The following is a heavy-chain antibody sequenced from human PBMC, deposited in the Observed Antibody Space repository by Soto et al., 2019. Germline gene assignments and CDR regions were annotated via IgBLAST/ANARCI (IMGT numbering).Heavy chain of an antibody. CDR2: ISGSGGST. V-gene: IGHV3-23*01. J-gene: IGHJ4*02. CDR3: AKDPSYYDSSGYYSNTVDY. D-gene: IGHD3-22*01. Sequence: PGGSLRLSCAASGFTFSSYAMSWVRQAPGKGLEWVSAISGSGGSTYYADSVKGRFAISRDNSKNTLYLQMNSLRAEDTAVYYCAKDPSYYDSSGYYSNTVDYWGQGTLVTVSS. CDR1: GFTFSSYA.